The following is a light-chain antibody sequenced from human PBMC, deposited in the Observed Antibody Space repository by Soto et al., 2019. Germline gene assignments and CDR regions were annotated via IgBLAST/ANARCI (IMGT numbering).Light chain of an antibody. V-gene: IGKV4-1*01. CDR2: GAS. Sequence: DFVMTQSPDSLAVSLGERATINCKSSQSVLYNSNNKNHLGWFQQKPGHPPKLLIYGASFRPSGVPDRFSGSGSGTDFALTISSRQAEDVAVYYCQQYYSIPFTVGQGTELEI. J-gene: IGKJ2*01. CDR1: QSVLYNSNNKNH. CDR3: QQYYSIPFT.